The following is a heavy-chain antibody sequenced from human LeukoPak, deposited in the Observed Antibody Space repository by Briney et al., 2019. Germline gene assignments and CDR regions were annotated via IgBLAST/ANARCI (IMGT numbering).Heavy chain of an antibody. D-gene: IGHD2-15*01. CDR1: GFTFSSSA. CDR2: ISNNGGYT. V-gene: IGHV3-23*01. CDR3: AKQLGYCSDGSCYFPY. Sequence: PGGPLRLSCAASGFTFSSSAMSWVRQAPGKGLEWVSAISNNGGYTYYADSVRGRFTISRDNSKSTLCLQMNSLRAEDTAVYYCAKQLGYCSDGSCYFPYWGQGTLVTVSS. J-gene: IGHJ4*02.